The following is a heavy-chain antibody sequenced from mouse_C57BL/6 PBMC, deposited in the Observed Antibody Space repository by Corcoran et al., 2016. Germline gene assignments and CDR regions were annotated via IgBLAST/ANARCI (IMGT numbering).Heavy chain of an antibody. V-gene: IGHV9-3*01. D-gene: IGHD1-1*01. CDR3: ARRGYYGLYWYFDV. J-gene: IGHJ1*03. CDR1: GYTFTTYG. CDR2: INTYSGVP. Sequence: QIQLVQSGPELKKPGEPVKISCKASGYTFTTYGMSWVKQAPGKGLKWMGWINTYSGVPTYADDFKGRFAFSLETSASTAYLQINNLKNEDTATYFCARRGYYGLYWYFDVWGTGTTVTVSS.